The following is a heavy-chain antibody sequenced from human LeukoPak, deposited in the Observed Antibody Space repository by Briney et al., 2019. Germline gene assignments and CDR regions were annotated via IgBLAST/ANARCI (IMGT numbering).Heavy chain of an antibody. CDR1: GFSFGNNA. CDR3: AKDPGGSSRVTVDRD. J-gene: IGHJ4*02. V-gene: IGHV3-23*01. Sequence: GGSLRLSCVGSGFSFGNNAMTWVRQAPGKGLEWVSSITASAGTTDYAASVKGRFTISRDNSKNTLYLQMNSLRAEDTAVYYCAKDPGGSSRVTVDRDWGQGTLVTVSS. CDR2: ITASAGTT. D-gene: IGHD2-15*01.